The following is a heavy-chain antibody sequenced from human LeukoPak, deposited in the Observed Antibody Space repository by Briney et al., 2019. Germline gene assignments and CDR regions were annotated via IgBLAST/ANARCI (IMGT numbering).Heavy chain of an antibody. Sequence: GGSLRLSCAASGFTFSTYALSWVRQAPGKGLEWVSSISGSGGSTDYADSVRGRFTLSRGNFENTLYLHMSSLRADDTAIYYCARAGKAAAFDYWGQGTLVTVSS. CDR1: GFTFSTYA. V-gene: IGHV3-23*01. CDR2: ISGSGGST. J-gene: IGHJ4*02. D-gene: IGHD2-15*01. CDR3: ARAGKAAAFDY.